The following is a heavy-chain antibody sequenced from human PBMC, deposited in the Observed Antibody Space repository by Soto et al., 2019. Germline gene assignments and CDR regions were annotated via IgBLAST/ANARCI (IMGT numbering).Heavy chain of an antibody. V-gene: IGHV1-18*01. J-gene: IGHJ4*02. CDR1: GYTFTSYG. CDR3: XXXXYLGYSYGYLRPPRSTHY. D-gene: IGHD5-18*01. Sequence: ASVKVSCKASGYTFTSYGISWVRQAPGQGLEWMGWISAYNGNTNYAQKLQGRVTMTTDTSTSTAYMELRSLRSDDTAVYYCXXXXYLGYSYGYLRPPRSTHYCGPGPLLTLSS. CDR2: ISAYNGNT.